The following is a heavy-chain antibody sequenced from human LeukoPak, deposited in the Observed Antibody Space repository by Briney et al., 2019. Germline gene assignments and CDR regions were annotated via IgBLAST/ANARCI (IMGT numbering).Heavy chain of an antibody. D-gene: IGHD3-10*01. CDR3: ARGSGYYGSGSFLPPFYYMDV. Sequence: GASVKVSCKVSGYTFTSYDINWVRQATGQGLEWMGWMNPNSGNTGYAQKFQGRVTITRNTSISTAYMELSSLRSEDTAVYYCARGSGYYGSGSFLPPFYYMDVWGKGTTVTVSS. V-gene: IGHV1-8*03. CDR2: MNPNSGNT. J-gene: IGHJ6*03. CDR1: GYTFTSYD.